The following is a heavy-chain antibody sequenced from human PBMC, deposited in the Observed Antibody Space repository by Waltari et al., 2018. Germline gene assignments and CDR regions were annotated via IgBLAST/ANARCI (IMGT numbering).Heavy chain of an antibody. CDR1: GSTFSNSW. J-gene: IGHJ6*02. CDR2: IKQDGSEK. CDR3: SKSLDV. V-gene: IGHV3-7*01. Sequence: EVQVVESGGGLVQPGGSLRLSCAASGSTFSNSWMDWVRQAPGKGLEWVANIKQDGSEKNYVDSVKGRFTIFRDNTKNSLYLQMNSLRAEDTAVYYCSKSLDVWGPGTTVTVSS.